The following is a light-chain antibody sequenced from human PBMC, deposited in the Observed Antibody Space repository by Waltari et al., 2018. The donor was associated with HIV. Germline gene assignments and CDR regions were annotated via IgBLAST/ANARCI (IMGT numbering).Light chain of an antibody. J-gene: IGKJ5*01. Sequence: EIVLTQSPGTLSLSPGERATLSCRASQSVSSSYLAWYQQKPGQAPRLLIYGASSRATGIHDRFSGSGSGTDFTLTISRLEPEDFAVYYCQQYGSSPTFGQGTRLEIK. V-gene: IGKV3-20*01. CDR1: QSVSSSY. CDR3: QQYGSSPT. CDR2: GAS.